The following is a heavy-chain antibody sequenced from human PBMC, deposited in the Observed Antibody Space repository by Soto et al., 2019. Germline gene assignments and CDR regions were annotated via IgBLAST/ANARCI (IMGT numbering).Heavy chain of an antibody. CDR3: ERVVGKNSFEH. CDR1: VFSIIGYY. D-gene: IGHD2-15*01. CDR2: IYYTGIT. J-gene: IGHJ5*02. V-gene: IGHV4-59*01. Sequence: SETLSLTCTFSVFSIIGYYCSWIRQPPGKGLEWIGYIYYTGITYYNPSLKSRVTISLDTSSNQFSLKLTSVTAAYTAVYYCERVVGKNSFEHWGQGTLVTVSS.